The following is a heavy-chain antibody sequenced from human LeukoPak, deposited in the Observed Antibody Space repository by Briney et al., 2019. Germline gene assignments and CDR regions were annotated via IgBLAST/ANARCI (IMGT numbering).Heavy chain of an antibody. V-gene: IGHV1-2*04. CDR3: ARDGRAYYDILTGYYHFDY. CDR1: GYTFIGYY. CDR2: INPSSGGT. D-gene: IGHD3-9*01. J-gene: IGHJ4*02. Sequence: GASVKVSCKASGYTFIGYYMHWVRQAPGQGLEWMGWINPSSGGTNYAQKFQGWVTMTRDTSISTAFMEMNRLRSDDTAVYYCARDGRAYYDILTGYYHFDYWGQGTLVTVSS.